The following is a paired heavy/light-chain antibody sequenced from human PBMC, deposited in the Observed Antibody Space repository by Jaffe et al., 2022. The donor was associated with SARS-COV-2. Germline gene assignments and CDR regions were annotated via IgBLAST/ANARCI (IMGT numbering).Heavy chain of an antibody. V-gene: IGHV5-51*01. CDR3: GRLSDGSGPLDY. J-gene: IGHJ4*02. CDR1: GYSFTNHW. Sequence: EVQLVQSGAEVKKPGESLRISCKGSGYSFTNHWIAWVRQKAGKGLEWMGMTYPGYSDTRTSPSFQGQVIISVDRSISTAYLQWTSLKASDTAMYYCGRLSDGSGPLDYWGQGTLVTVSS. CDR2: TYPGYSDT. D-gene: IGHD3-10*01.
Light chain of an antibody. CDR2: AAS. V-gene: IGKV1-39*01. CDR1: QSIGTY. CDR3: QKTYSSPYS. Sequence: DFQMTQSPSSLSASVGDRVTITCRASQSIGTYLNWYQQKPGKAPKLLIYAASSLQSGVPSRFSGSGSGTDFTLTISSLQPEDFATYYCQKTYSSPYSFGQGTKLEIK. J-gene: IGKJ2*01.